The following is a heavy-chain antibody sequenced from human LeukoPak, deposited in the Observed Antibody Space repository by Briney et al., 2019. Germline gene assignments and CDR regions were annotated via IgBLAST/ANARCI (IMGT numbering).Heavy chain of an antibody. V-gene: IGHV3-64*01. CDR1: GFTFSDYY. D-gene: IGHD3-10*01. J-gene: IGHJ4*02. CDR2: ISPTGGST. CDR3: ARAPRYYGSGLYYFDY. Sequence: GGSLRLSCVVSGFTFSDYYMHWVRQAPGKELEYVSAISPTGGSTYYANSVKGRFTMSRDNSKSTLYLQMGSLSTEDMAVYFCARAPRYYGSGLYYFDYWGQGTLVTVSS.